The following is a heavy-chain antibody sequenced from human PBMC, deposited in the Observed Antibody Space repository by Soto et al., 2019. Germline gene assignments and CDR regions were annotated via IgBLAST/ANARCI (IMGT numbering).Heavy chain of an antibody. CDR1: GDSVNSENSS. Sequence: SETLSLTCTVSGDSVNSENSSLNWIRQAPGKGPEWIGYIYYNGGTNYNPSLKSRATILLDTSTNQFSLTLTSVTAADTAVYYCARDGGQGRGVIGHYWGRGILVTVSS. CDR3: ARDGGQGRGVIGHY. D-gene: IGHD3-16*02. V-gene: IGHV4-61*01. J-gene: IGHJ4*02. CDR2: IYYNGGT.